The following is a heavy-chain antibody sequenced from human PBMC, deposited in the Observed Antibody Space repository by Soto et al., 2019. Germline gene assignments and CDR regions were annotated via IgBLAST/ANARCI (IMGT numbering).Heavy chain of an antibody. D-gene: IGHD3-22*01. CDR3: TTGDPTYDSSGYFVY. Sequence: GGSLRLSCAASGFTFSGSAMHWVRQASGKGLEWVGRIRSKANSYATEYAASVKGRFTISRDDSKNMAYLQMNSLKTEDTAIYYCTTGDPTYDSSGYFVYWGQGTLVTVSS. V-gene: IGHV3-73*01. CDR1: GFTFSGSA. J-gene: IGHJ4*02. CDR2: IRSKANSYAT.